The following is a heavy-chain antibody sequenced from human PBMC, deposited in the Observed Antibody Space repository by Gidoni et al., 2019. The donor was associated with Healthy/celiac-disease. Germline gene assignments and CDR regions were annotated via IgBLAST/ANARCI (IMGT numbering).Heavy chain of an antibody. Sequence: QVQLQESGPGLVKPSETLSLTCTVSGYSISSGYYWGWIRQPPGKGLEWIGSIYHSGSTYYNPSLKSRVTISVDTSKNQFSLKLSSVTAADTAVYYCARVESEYSSSWWVDYWGQGTLVTVSS. CDR2: IYHSGST. D-gene: IGHD6-13*01. CDR3: ARVESEYSSSWWVDY. V-gene: IGHV4-38-2*02. J-gene: IGHJ4*02. CDR1: GYSISSGYY.